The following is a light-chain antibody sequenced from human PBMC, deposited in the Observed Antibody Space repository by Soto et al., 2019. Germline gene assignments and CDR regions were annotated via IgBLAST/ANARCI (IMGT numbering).Light chain of an antibody. V-gene: IGKV1-33*01. J-gene: IGKJ4*01. CDR2: DAS. CDR1: QVISNY. CDR3: QQYDNLP. Sequence: DIQMTQSPSSLSASVGDRVTITCQASQVISNYLNWYQQKPGKAPKLLIYDASNLETGVPSRFSGSGSGTDFTVTISSLQPEDIATYYCQQYDNLPFGGGTKVEIK.